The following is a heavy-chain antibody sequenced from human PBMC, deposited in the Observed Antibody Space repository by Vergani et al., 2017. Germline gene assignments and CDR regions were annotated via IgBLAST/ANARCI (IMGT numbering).Heavy chain of an antibody. V-gene: IGHV4-4*03. CDR3: ATIGYRRWGYYLDY. J-gene: IGHJ4*02. CDR2: ICHTEDT. D-gene: IGHD2-2*02. Sequence: QVQLQESGPGLVKPPGTLSLTCAVSGDSISSNNCWTWVRQPPGKGLEWIGEICHTEDTKYSPSLKSRVTVSVDEARNLFSLRRNSVTAADTAVYYCATIGYRRWGYYLDYWVRGIVVTVSA. CDR1: GDSISSNNC.